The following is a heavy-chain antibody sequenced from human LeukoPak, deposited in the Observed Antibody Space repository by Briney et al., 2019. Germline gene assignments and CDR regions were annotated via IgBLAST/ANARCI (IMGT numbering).Heavy chain of an antibody. Sequence: ASVKVSCKASGYTFTGYYMHWVRQAPGQGLEWMGIINPSGGSTSYAQKFQGRVTMTRDTSTSTVYMELSSLRSEDTAVYYCARAREIAAAGNDYYYMDVWGKGTTVTISS. CDR3: ARAREIAAAGNDYYYMDV. D-gene: IGHD6-13*01. V-gene: IGHV1-46*01. J-gene: IGHJ6*03. CDR2: INPSGGST. CDR1: GYTFTGYY.